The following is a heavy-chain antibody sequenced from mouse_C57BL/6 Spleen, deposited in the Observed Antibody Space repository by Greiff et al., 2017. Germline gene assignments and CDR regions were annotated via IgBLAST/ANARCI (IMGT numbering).Heavy chain of an antibody. CDR3: ARRDYDGSSYGDYFDY. Sequence: VQLKESGPELVKPGASVKIPCKASGYTFTDYNMDWVKQSPGKSLEWIGDINPNNGGTIYNQKFKGKATLTVDKSSSTAYMELRSLTSEDTAVYDCARRDYDGSSYGDYFDYWGQGTTLTVSS. V-gene: IGHV1-18*01. J-gene: IGHJ2*01. D-gene: IGHD1-1*01. CDR2: INPNNGGT. CDR1: GYTFTDYN.